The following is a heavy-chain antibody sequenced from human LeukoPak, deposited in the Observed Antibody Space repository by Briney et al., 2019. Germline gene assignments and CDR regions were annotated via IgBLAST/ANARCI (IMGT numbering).Heavy chain of an antibody. D-gene: IGHD3-22*01. CDR2: INQHGGEK. CDR1: GFTFNNYG. Sequence: GGSLRLSCAASGFTFNNYGMHWVRQAPGKGLEWVANINQHGGEKYYVDSVKGRFTISRDRDENSLYLQMNSLRVEDTAVYYCARDRSRYYDSSSYFSYFDFWGQGTLVTVSS. J-gene: IGHJ4*02. V-gene: IGHV3-7*01. CDR3: ARDRSRYYDSSSYFSYFDF.